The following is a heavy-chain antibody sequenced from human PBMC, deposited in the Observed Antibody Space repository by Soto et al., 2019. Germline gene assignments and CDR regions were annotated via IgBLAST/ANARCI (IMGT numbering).Heavy chain of an antibody. CDR1: GGTFSSYA. Sequence: SVKVSCKASGGTFSSYAFSWVRQAPGQGLEWMGGIIRIFHTPTYAQKFQGRVTITADESTSTAYMELISLRSDDTAVYYCVHRRDGYNSAFFDYWGQGTLVTVSS. J-gene: IGHJ4*02. D-gene: IGHD5-12*01. V-gene: IGHV1-69*13. CDR2: IIRIFHTP. CDR3: VHRRDGYNSAFFDY.